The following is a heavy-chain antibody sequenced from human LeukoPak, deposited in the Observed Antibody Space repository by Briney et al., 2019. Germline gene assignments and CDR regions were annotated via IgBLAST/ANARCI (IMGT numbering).Heavy chain of an antibody. CDR1: GGSISSYY. Sequence: SETLSLTCTVSGGSISSYYWSWIRQPPGKGLEWIGYIYYSGSTNYNPSLKSRVTISVDASKNQFSLKLSSVTAADTAVYHCASDSSGYYQFDYWGQGSLVTVSS. CDR2: IYYSGST. D-gene: IGHD3-22*01. V-gene: IGHV4-59*01. J-gene: IGHJ4*02. CDR3: ASDSSGYYQFDY.